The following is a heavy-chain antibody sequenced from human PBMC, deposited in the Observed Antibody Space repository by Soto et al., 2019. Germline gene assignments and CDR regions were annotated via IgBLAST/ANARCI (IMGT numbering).Heavy chain of an antibody. CDR2: TYYKSKWNN. Sequence: SQTLSLTCAISGDSVSSNSAAWIWIRQSPSRGLEWLGRTYYKSKWNNDYALSVKSRITISPDTSQNLFSLDLDSVTPEDTAVYYCEGLTWFRGLDVWGQGTRVTVSS. V-gene: IGHV6-1*01. D-gene: IGHD3-10*01. CDR1: GDSVSSNSAA. CDR3: EGLTWFRGLDV. J-gene: IGHJ6*02.